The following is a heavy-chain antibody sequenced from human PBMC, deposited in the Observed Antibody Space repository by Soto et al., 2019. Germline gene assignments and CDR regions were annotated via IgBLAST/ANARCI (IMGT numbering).Heavy chain of an antibody. CDR2: IYYSGST. J-gene: IGHJ3*02. CDR3: ARPYYYDSSGYYRYACDI. CDR1: GGSISSSSYY. V-gene: IGHV4-39*01. D-gene: IGHD3-22*01. Sequence: TSETLSLTCTVSGGSISSSSYYWGWIRQPPGKGLEWIGSIYYSGSTYYNPSLKSRVTISVDTSKNQFSLKLSSVTASDTAVYYCARPYYYDSSGYYRYACDIWCRGTMVTVSS.